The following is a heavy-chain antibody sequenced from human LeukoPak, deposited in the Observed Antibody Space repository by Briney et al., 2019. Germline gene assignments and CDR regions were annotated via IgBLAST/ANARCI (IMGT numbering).Heavy chain of an antibody. Sequence: GGSLRLSCAASGFTVSSNYMSWVRQAPGKGLEWVSVIYSGGSTYYADSVKGRFTISRDNSKNTLYLQMNSLRAEDTAVYYCTTDPGTSTMIVAGWGQGTLVTVSS. CDR3: TTDPGTSTMIVAG. CDR2: IYSGGST. D-gene: IGHD3-22*01. J-gene: IGHJ4*02. V-gene: IGHV3-53*01. CDR1: GFTVSSNY.